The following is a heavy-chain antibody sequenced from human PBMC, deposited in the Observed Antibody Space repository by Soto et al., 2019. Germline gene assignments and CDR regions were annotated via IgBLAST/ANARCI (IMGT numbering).Heavy chain of an antibody. CDR2: ISGSGGST. Sequence: PGGSLRLSCAASGFTFSSYAMSWVRQAPGKGLEWVSVISGSGGSTYYADSVKGRFTISRDNSKNTLYLQMNSLRAEDTAVYYCATKVYYYYGMDVWAQGTTVTVSS. CDR1: GFTFSSYA. CDR3: ATKVYYYYGMDV. J-gene: IGHJ6*02. V-gene: IGHV3-23*01.